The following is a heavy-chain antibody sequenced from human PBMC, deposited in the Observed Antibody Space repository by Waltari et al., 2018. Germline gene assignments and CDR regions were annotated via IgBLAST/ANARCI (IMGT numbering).Heavy chain of an antibody. V-gene: IGHV4-38-2*01. J-gene: IGHJ4*02. CDR1: GYSISSGYY. CDR2: INHSGST. CDR3: ARGPKLELIVGANEGFDY. Sequence: QVQLQESGPGLVKPSETLSLTCAVSGYSISSGYYWSWIRQPPGKGLEWIGEINHSGSTNYNPSLKSRVTISVDTSKNQFSLKLSSVTAADTAVYYCARGPKLELIVGANEGFDYWGQGTLVTVSS. D-gene: IGHD1-26*01.